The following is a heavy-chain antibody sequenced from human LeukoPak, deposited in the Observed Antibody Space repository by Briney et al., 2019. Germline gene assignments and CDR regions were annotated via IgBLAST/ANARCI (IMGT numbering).Heavy chain of an antibody. D-gene: IGHD3-22*01. V-gene: IGHV4-59*08. Sequence: PSETLSLTCTVSGGSISSYYWSWIRQPPGKGLEWIGYIYYSGSTNYNPSLKSRVTISVDTSKNQFSLKLSSVTAADTAVYYCARHLDTYYYDSRPLQAFDIWGQGTMVTVSS. J-gene: IGHJ3*02. CDR2: IYYSGST. CDR3: ARHLDTYYYDSRPLQAFDI. CDR1: GGSISSYY.